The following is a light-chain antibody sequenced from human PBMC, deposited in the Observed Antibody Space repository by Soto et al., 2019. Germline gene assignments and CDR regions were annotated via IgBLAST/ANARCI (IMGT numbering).Light chain of an antibody. CDR3: SSYISSSTHLV. V-gene: IGLV2-14*01. J-gene: IGLJ2*01. Sequence: QSALTQPASVSGSPGQSITISCTGTSSDVGGYNYVSWYQQHPGKAPKLMIYEVSNRPSGVSNRFSGSKSGNTASLTISGLQAEDEADCYCSSYISSSTHLVFGGGTKLTVL. CDR1: SSDVGGYNY. CDR2: EVS.